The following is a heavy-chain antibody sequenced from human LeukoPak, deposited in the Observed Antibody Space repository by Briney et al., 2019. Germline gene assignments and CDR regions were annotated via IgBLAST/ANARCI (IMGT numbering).Heavy chain of an antibody. J-gene: IGHJ3*02. Sequence: GGSLRLSCAASGFTFSSYWMSWVRQAPGKGLEWVANIKQDGSEKYYVDSVKGRFTISRDNAKNSLYLQMNSLRAEDTAVYYCARGLRTQNDYVWGSYRYGLGAFDIWGQGTMVTVSS. CDR2: IKQDGSEK. CDR3: ARGLRTQNDYVWGSYRYGLGAFDI. CDR1: GFTFSSYW. V-gene: IGHV3-7*01. D-gene: IGHD3-16*02.